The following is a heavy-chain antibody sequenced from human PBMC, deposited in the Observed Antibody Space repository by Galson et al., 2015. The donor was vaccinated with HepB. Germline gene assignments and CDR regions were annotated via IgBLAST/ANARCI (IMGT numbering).Heavy chain of an antibody. J-gene: IGHJ3*02. V-gene: IGHV1-69*04. CDR3: ARDGSGSYHAVDI. CDR1: GGTFSSYT. D-gene: IGHD1-26*01. CDR2: IIPILGIA. Sequence: SVKVSCKASGGTFSSYTISWVRQAPGQGLEWMGRIIPILGIANYAQKFQGRVTITADKSTSTAYMELSSLRSEDTAVYYCARDGSGSYHAVDIWGQGTMVTVSS.